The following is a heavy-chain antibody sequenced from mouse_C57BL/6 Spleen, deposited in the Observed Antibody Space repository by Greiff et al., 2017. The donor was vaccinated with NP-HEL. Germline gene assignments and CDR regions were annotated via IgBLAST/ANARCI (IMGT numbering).Heavy chain of an antibody. CDR1: GYTFTGYW. D-gene: IGHD1-1*01. CDR3: ASRDYGSSYKFAY. J-gene: IGHJ3*01. V-gene: IGHV1-9*01. CDR2: ILPGSGST. Sequence: VQLQESGAELMKPGASVKLSCKATGYTFTGYWIEWVKQRPGHGLEWIGEILPGSGSTNYNEKFKGKATFTADTSSNTAYMQLSSLTTEDSASYYCASRDYGSSYKFAYWGQGTLVTVSA.